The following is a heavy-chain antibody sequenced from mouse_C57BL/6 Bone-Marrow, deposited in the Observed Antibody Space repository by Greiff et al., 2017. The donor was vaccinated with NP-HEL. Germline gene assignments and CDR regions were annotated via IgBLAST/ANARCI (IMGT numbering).Heavy chain of an antibody. D-gene: IGHD1-1*01. V-gene: IGHV1-69*01. CDR3: ARLGTTVVAPFDY. CDR2: IDPSDSYT. J-gene: IGHJ2*01. CDR1: GYTFTSYW. Sequence: VQLQQSGAELVMPGASVKLSCKASGYTFTSYWMHWVKQRPGQGLEWIGEIDPSDSYTNYNQKFKGKSTLTVDKSSSTAYMQLSSLTSEDSAVYYCARLGTTVVAPFDYWGQGTTLTVSS.